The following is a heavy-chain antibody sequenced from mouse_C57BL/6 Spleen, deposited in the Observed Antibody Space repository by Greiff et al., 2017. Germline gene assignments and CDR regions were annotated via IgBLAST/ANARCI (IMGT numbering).Heavy chain of an antibody. CDR3: TRGGGSSGYYAMDY. Sequence: QVHVKQSGAELVRPGASVTLSCKASGYTFTDYEMHWVKQTPVHGLEWIGAIDPETGGTAYNQKFKGKAILTADKSSSTAYMELRSLTSEDSAVYYCTRGGGSSGYYAMDYWGQGTSVTVSS. CDR1: GYTFTDYE. V-gene: IGHV1-15*01. J-gene: IGHJ4*01. D-gene: IGHD1-1*01. CDR2: IDPETGGT.